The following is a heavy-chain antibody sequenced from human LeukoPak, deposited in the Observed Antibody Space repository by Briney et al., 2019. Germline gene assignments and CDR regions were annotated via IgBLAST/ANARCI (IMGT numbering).Heavy chain of an antibody. CDR3: AREDSSSSGGYFDY. CDR1: GGSISSYY. CDR2: IYYSGST. Sequence: PSETLSITCTVSGGSISSYYWSWIRQPPGKGLEWIGYIYYSGSTNYNPSLKSRVTISVDTSKNQFSLKLSSVTAADTAVYYCAREDSSSSGGYFDYWGQGTLVTVSS. V-gene: IGHV4-59*01. J-gene: IGHJ4*02. D-gene: IGHD6-6*01.